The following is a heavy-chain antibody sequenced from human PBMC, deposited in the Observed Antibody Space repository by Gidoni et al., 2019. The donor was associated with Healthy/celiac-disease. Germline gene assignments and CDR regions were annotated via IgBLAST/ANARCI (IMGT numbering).Heavy chain of an antibody. V-gene: IGHV3-23*01. CDR1: GFTFSSYA. CDR2: ISGRGGST. J-gene: IGHJ4*02. D-gene: IGHD2-8*01. Sequence: EVQLLESGGGLVQPGGSLSLSCAASGFTFSSYAMSWVRQAPGKGLEWVSSISGRGGSTYYADSVKGRFTISRDNSKNTLYLQMNSLRAEDTAVYYCAKATNGVGSLLDYWGQGTLVTVSS. CDR3: AKATNGVGSLLDY.